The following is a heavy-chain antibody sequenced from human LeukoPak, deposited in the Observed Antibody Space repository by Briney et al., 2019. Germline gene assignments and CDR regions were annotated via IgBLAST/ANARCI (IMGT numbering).Heavy chain of an antibody. CDR2: IYYSGST. Sequence: SETPSLTCTVSGGSISSSSYYWGWIRQPPGKGLEWIGSIYYSGSTYYKPSLKSRVTISVDTSKNQFSLKLSSVTAADTAVYYCARQLTISSSDFDYWGQGTLVTVSS. D-gene: IGHD3-9*01. CDR3: ARQLTISSSDFDY. J-gene: IGHJ4*02. V-gene: IGHV4-39*01. CDR1: GGSISSSSYY.